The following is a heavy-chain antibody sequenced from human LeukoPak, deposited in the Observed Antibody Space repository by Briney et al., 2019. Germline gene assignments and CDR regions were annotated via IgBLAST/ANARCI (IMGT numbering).Heavy chain of an antibody. V-gene: IGHV3-30*04. CDR3: ARDVVGLGYSDY. J-gene: IGHJ4*02. D-gene: IGHD2-21*01. CDR1: GFTFSSYA. Sequence: PGGSLRLSCAASGFTFSSYAMHWVRQAPGKGLEWVAVISYDGSNKYYADSVKGRFTISRDNAKNSLYLQMNSLRAEDTAVYYCARDVVGLGYSDYWGQGTLVTVSS. CDR2: ISYDGSNK.